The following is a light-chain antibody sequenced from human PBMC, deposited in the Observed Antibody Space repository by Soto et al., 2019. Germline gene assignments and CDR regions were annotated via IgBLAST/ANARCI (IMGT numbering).Light chain of an antibody. J-gene: IGKJ1*01. CDR2: GAS. CDR3: QQYGSSGT. Sequence: ETELTQSSCTLSPSPGETDTLSCSASQSVSNNYLAWYQQKPGQAPRLLIYGASNRATGIPDRFSGSGPGTVFTLTISRLEPEDGAVYYCQQYGSSGTFGQGTKVDIK. V-gene: IGKV3-20*01. CDR1: QSVSNNY.